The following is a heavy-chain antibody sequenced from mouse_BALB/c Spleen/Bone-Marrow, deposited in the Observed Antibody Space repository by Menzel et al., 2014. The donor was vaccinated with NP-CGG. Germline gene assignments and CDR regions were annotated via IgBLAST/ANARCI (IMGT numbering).Heavy chain of an antibody. D-gene: IGHD2-2*01. CDR1: GFRFNNYG. CDR3: VRNYYGYDGYFDY. V-gene: IGHV5-9-2*01. J-gene: IGHJ2*01. CDR2: ITNGGNYT. Sequence: EVQVVESGGGLVKPGGSLKLSCTASGFRFNNYGMSWVRQTPEKRLEWVATITNGGNYTYYPDSVKGRFTISRDNVKNNLFLQMRNLRSEGTALYYCVRNYYGYDGYFDYWGQGTTLTVSS.